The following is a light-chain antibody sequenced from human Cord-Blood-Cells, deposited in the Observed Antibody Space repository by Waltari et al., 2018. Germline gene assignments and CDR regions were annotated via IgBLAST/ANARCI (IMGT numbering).Light chain of an antibody. V-gene: IGLV2-8*01. CDR1: SNDVRGYKY. CDR2: EVS. Sequence: QSALTQPPSASGSPGQSVTPSSTGTSNDVRGYKYVSWYQQHPGKAPKLMIYEVSKRPSGVPDRFSGSKSGNTASLTVSGLQAEDEADYYCSSYAGSNNWVFGGGTKLTVL. J-gene: IGLJ3*02. CDR3: SSYAGSNNWV.